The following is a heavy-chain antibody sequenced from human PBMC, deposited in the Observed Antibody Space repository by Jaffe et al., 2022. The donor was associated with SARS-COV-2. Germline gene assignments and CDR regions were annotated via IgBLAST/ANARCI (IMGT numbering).Heavy chain of an antibody. J-gene: IGHJ4*02. CDR2: INPNSGGT. D-gene: IGHD3-10*01. V-gene: IGHV1-2*02. CDR3: ARESGDYYGSRSLASDC. Sequence: QVQLVQSGAEVKKPGASVKVSCKASGYTFTGYYMHWVRQAPGQGLEWMGWINPNSGGTNYAQKFQGRVTMTRDTSISTAYMELSRLRSDDTAVYYCARESGDYYGSRSLASDCWGQGTLVTVSS. CDR1: GYTFTGYY.